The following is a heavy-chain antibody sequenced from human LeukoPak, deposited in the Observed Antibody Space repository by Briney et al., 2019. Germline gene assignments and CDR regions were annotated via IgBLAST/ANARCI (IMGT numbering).Heavy chain of an antibody. V-gene: IGHV1-8*01. CDR3: ARDYASGSYLDY. CDR2: MNPNSGNT. J-gene: IGHJ4*02. Sequence: GASVKVSCKASGYTFTSYDINWVRQATGQGLEWMGWMNPNSGNTGYAQKFQGRVTMTRNTSISTAYMELSSLRAEDTAVYYCARDYASGSYLDYWGQGTLVTVSS. D-gene: IGHD3-10*01. CDR1: GYTFTSYD.